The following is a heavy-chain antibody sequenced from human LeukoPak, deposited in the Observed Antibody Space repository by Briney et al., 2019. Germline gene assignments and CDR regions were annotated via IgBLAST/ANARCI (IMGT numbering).Heavy chain of an antibody. J-gene: IGHJ5*02. CDR3: ARDYTGYFP. CDR1: GFTFSSYW. V-gene: IGHV3-7*03. Sequence: TGGSLRLSCEASGFTFSSYWMSWVRQAPGKGLEWAANIKTDGSEKYYVDSVKGRFTISRDNAKNSLYLQMNSLRAEDTAVYYCARDYTGYFPWGQGTLVIVSS. D-gene: IGHD3-9*01. CDR2: IKTDGSEK.